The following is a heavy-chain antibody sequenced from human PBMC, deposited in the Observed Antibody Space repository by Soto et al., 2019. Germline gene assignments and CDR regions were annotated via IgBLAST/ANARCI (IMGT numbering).Heavy chain of an antibody. D-gene: IGHD3-22*01. CDR3: ARQLYYYDRSGYYDY. CDR2: LYYSGTT. J-gene: IGHJ4*02. Sequence: PSETLFLTCSVSGGSISSSNYYWGWIRQPPGKGLEWIGSLYYSGTTYYNPSLNSRVSISVDTSKNQFSLKLSSVTAADTAVYYCARQLYYYDRSGYYDYWGQGTLVTGSS. V-gene: IGHV4-39*01. CDR1: GGSISSSNYY.